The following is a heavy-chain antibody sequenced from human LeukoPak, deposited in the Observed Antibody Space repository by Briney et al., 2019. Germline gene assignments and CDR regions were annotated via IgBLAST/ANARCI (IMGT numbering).Heavy chain of an antibody. V-gene: IGHV4-59*08. D-gene: IGHD6-13*01. CDR1: GGSISRYY. CDR3: ASQGGIRSWYGY. CDR2: IYYSGST. Sequence: SETLSLTCTVSGGSISRYYWSWIRQPPGKGLEWIGYIYYSGSTNYNPSLKSRVTISVYTSKNQFSLKLSSVTAADTIVYYCASQGGIRSWYGYWGQGTLATVSS. J-gene: IGHJ4*02.